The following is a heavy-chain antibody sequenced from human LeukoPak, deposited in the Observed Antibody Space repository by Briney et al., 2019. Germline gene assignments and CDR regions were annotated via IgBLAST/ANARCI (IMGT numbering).Heavy chain of an antibody. J-gene: IGHJ4*02. CDR3: ARAQWSFLDY. V-gene: IGHV4-30-4*07. Sequence: PSETLSLTCAVSGGSISRSGYSWSWIRQPPGKGLDWIAYIYYTGSTYYNPSLKSRVTISLDTSKNQFSLKLTSVTAADTAVYYCARAQWSFLDYWGQGTLVTVSS. CDR1: GGSISRSGYS. D-gene: IGHD2-15*01. CDR2: IYYTGST.